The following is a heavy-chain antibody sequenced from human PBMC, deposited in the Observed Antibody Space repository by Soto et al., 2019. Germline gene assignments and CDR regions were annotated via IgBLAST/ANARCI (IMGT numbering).Heavy chain of an antibody. CDR1: GGSFSDFS. D-gene: IGHD1-1*01. CDR3: ASVAESGTPLRGPYYYYGMDV. CDR2: INHSGTS. V-gene: IGHV4-34*01. Sequence: SETLSLTCAVYGGSFSDFSWNWIRQPPGKGLEWIGEINHSGTSNYNPSLKSRVTMLPDTSKNHFSLKLTSVTAADTAVYYCASVAESGTPLRGPYYYYGMDVWGQGTTVTVSS. J-gene: IGHJ6*02.